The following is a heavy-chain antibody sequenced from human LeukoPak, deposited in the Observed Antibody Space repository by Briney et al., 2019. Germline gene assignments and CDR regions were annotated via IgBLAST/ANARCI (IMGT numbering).Heavy chain of an antibody. CDR1: GGSLSSYY. Sequence: PSETLSLTCTVFGGSLSSYYWSWIRQPAGKGLEWIGRIYTSGSTNYNPSLKSRVTISVDTSKNQFSLKLSSVTAADTAVYYCARGRQRPLDAFDIWGQGTMVTVSS. V-gene: IGHV4-4*07. CDR2: IYTSGST. D-gene: IGHD6-25*01. CDR3: ARGRQRPLDAFDI. J-gene: IGHJ3*02.